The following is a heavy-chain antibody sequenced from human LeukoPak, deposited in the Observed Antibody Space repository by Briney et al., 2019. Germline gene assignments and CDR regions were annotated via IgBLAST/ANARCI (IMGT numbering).Heavy chain of an antibody. D-gene: IGHD3-10*01. CDR3: ATAPRHQYYGSGSYYFDY. J-gene: IGHJ4*02. CDR2: ISYDGSNK. V-gene: IGHV3-30*04. Sequence: QPGRSLRLSCAASGSTFSSYAVHWVRQAPGKGLEWVAVISYDGSNKYYADSVKGRFTISRDNSKNTLYLQMNSLRAEDTAVYYCATAPRHQYYGSGSYYFDYWGQGTLVTVSS. CDR1: GSTFSSYA.